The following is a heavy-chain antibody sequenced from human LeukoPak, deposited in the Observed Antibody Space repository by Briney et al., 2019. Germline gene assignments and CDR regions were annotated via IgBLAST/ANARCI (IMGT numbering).Heavy chain of an antibody. CDR3: ARQVRGSYYGSGSQPYFYYYMDV. V-gene: IGHV3-30*04. D-gene: IGHD3-10*01. CDR2: ISYDGSNK. J-gene: IGHJ6*03. CDR1: GFTFSSYA. Sequence: GRSLRLSCAASGFTFSSYAMHWVRQAPGKGLEWVAVISYDGSNKYYADSVKGRFTISRDNSKNTLYLQMNSLRAEDTAVYYCARQVRGSYYGSGSQPYFYYYMDVWGKGTTVTISS.